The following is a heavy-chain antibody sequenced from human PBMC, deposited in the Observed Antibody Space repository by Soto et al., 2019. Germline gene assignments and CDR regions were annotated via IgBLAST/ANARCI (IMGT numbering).Heavy chain of an antibody. Sequence: GGSLRLSCAASGFTFSSYAMSWVRQAPGKGLEWVSAISGSGGSTYYADSVKGRFTISRDNSKNTLYLQMNSLRAEDTAVYYCAKDPTIAVAGTDDYWGQGTLVTVSS. CDR3: AKDPTIAVAGTDDY. CDR2: ISGSGGST. J-gene: IGHJ4*02. CDR1: GFTFSSYA. V-gene: IGHV3-23*01. D-gene: IGHD6-19*01.